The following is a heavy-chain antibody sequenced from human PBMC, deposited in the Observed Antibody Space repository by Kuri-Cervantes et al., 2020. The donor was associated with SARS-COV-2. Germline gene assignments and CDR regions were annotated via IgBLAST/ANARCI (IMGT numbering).Heavy chain of an antibody. Sequence: GESLKISCKTSGYNFRTYLIGWVRQKPGKGLEWMGIMHPGDSDIRYSPSFQGQVTISAGKSISTAYLQWSSLKASDTAIYYCARSYSVSYWGPEYWGQGTLVTVSS. CDR3: ARSYSVSYWGPEY. CDR2: MHPGDSDI. J-gene: IGHJ4*02. CDR1: GYNFRTYL. V-gene: IGHV5-51*01. D-gene: IGHD1-26*01.